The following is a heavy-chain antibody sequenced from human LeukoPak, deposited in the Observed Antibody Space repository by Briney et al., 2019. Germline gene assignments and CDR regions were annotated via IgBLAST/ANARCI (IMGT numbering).Heavy chain of an antibody. V-gene: IGHV3-7*01. CDR2: IKQDGSEK. J-gene: IGHJ4*02. CDR1: GFTFSSYW. D-gene: IGHD6-13*01. CDR3: ANLYSSSWYWGFDY. Sequence: GGSLRLSCAASGFTFSSYWMSWVRQAPGKGLEWVANIKQDGSEKYYVDSVKGRFTISRDNAKNSLYLQMNSLRAEDTAVYYCANLYSSSWYWGFDYWGQGTLVTVSS.